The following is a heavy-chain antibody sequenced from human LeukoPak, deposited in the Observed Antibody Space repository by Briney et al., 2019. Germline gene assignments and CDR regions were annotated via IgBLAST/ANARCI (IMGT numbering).Heavy chain of an antibody. V-gene: IGHV3-73*01. D-gene: IGHD2-15*01. Sequence: GGSLRLSCAASGFTFSGSAMHWVRQASGKGLEWVGRIRSKANSYATAYAASVKGRFTISRDDSKNAAYLQMNSLKTEDTAVYYCTRLAPASVVVVAAPYYYYGMDVWGQGTTVTVSS. CDR1: GFTFSGSA. CDR3: TRLAPASVVVVAAPYYYYGMDV. CDR2: IRSKANSYAT. J-gene: IGHJ6*02.